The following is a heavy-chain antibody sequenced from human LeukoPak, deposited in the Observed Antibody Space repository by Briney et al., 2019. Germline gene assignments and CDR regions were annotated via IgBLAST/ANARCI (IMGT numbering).Heavy chain of an antibody. D-gene: IGHD1-26*01. CDR2: IRSKANSYAT. CDR1: GFTFSGSA. J-gene: IGHJ4*02. CDR3: TRREVGATVDY. Sequence: GGSLRLSCAASGFTFSGSAMHWVRQASGKGLEWVGRIRSKANSYATAYAASVKGRFTLSRDDSKKAAYLQMNSLKTEDTAVYYCTRREVGATVDYWGQGTLVTVSS. V-gene: IGHV3-73*01.